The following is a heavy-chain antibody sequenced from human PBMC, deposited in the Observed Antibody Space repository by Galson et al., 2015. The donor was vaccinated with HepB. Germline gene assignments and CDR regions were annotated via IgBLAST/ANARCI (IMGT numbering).Heavy chain of an antibody. CDR2: IIPIFGIA. Sequence: SVTVSCKASGGTFSSYAISWVRQAPGQGLEWMGGIIPIFGIANYAQKFQGRVTITADESTSTAYMELSSLRSEDTAVYYCAREKVVVAAFYYYGMDVWGQGTTVTVSS. CDR3: AREKVVVAAFYYYGMDV. D-gene: IGHD2-15*01. V-gene: IGHV1-69*13. J-gene: IGHJ6*02. CDR1: GGTFSSYA.